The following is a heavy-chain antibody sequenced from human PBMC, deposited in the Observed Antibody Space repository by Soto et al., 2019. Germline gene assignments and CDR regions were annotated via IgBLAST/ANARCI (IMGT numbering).Heavy chain of an antibody. V-gene: IGHV4-59*01. J-gene: IGHJ6*02. D-gene: IGHD3-10*01. Sequence: SETLSLTCAVSGGSISSYYWSWLRQPPGKGLEWLGYIYYSGSTNYNPSLKSRVTISSNTSKNQFLQMQSSVPAADTAVYYCARDRSGSGRNYYYHYGMDGWGQGTTGTVSS. CDR3: ARDRSGSGRNYYYHYGMDG. CDR1: GGSISSYY. CDR2: IYYSGST.